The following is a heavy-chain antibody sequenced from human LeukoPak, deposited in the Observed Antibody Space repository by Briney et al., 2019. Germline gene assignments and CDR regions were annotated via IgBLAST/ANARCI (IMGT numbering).Heavy chain of an antibody. CDR3: ARDRGLWFGAHGYFDS. J-gene: IGHJ4*02. Sequence: GASVKVSCKASGYTFTSYYMHWVRQAPGQGLEWMGIINPSGGSTSYAQKLQGRVTMTRDTSTGTVYMELSSLRSEDTAVYYCARDRGLWFGAHGYFDSWGQGTLVTVSS. V-gene: IGHV1-46*01. CDR1: GYTFTSYY. D-gene: IGHD3-10*01. CDR2: INPSGGST.